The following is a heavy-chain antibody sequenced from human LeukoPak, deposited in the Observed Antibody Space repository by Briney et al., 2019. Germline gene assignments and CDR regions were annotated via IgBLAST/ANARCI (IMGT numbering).Heavy chain of an antibody. J-gene: IGHJ4*02. V-gene: IGHV3-23*01. CDR1: GFTLSNNA. CDR3: AKDAPLPY. CDR2: ISGFTT. Sequence: PGGSLGLSCAASGFTLSNNAMSWVRQAPGKGPEWVSAISGFTTCYADSVKGRFTISKDISKNTLSLQMNSLRAEDTAVYYCAKDAPLPYWGQGTLVTVSS.